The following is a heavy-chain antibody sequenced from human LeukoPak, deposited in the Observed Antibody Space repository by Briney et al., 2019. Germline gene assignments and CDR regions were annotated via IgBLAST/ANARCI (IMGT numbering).Heavy chain of an antibody. Sequence: PSETLSLTCTVSGGSISSYYWSWIRQPPGKGLEWIGYIYYSGSTNYNPSLKSRVTISVDTSKNQFSLKLSSVTAADTAVYYCARSIAAADYDAFDIWGQGTMVTVSS. CDR2: IYYSGST. V-gene: IGHV4-59*01. D-gene: IGHD6-13*01. J-gene: IGHJ3*02. CDR1: GGSISSYY. CDR3: ARSIAAADYDAFDI.